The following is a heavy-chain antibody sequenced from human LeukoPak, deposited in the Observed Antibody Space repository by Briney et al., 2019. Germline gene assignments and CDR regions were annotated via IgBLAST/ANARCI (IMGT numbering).Heavy chain of an antibody. Sequence: SVKVSCKASGGTFSSYTISWVRQAPGQGLEWMGRIIPILGIANYAQKFQGRVTITAGKSTSTAYMELSSLRSEDTAVYYCARDHADYGDYGVDYWGQGTLVTVSS. D-gene: IGHD4-17*01. CDR2: IIPILGIA. V-gene: IGHV1-69*04. CDR1: GGTFSSYT. J-gene: IGHJ4*02. CDR3: ARDHADYGDYGVDY.